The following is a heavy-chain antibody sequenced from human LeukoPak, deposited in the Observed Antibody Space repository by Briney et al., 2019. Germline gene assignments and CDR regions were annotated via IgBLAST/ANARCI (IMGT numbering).Heavy chain of an antibody. D-gene: IGHD2-2*01. J-gene: IGHJ4*02. V-gene: IGHV3-30*02. CDR1: GFTCSSYG. CDR2: IRYDGSNK. CDR3: AKEREHCSSTSCLYYFDY. Sequence: GGSLRHSCAAPGFTCSSYGMHWVRQAPGKGLEWVAFIRYDGSNKYYADSVKGRFTISRDNSKNTLYLQMNSLRAEDTAVHYCAKEREHCSSTSCLYYFDYWGQGTLVTVSS.